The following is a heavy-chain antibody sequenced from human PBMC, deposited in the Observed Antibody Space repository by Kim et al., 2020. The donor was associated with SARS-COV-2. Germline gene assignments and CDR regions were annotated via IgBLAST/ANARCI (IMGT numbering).Heavy chain of an antibody. CDR2: ISGSGGST. Sequence: GGSLRLSCAASGFTFSSYAMSWVRQAPGKGLEWVSAISGSGGSTYYADSVKGRFTISRDNSKNTLYLQMNSLRAEDTAVYYCAKDLTRPNRPSDSTTYYYDQGIWGQGTMVTVSS. CDR1: GFTFSSYA. D-gene: IGHD3-22*01. CDR3: AKDLTRPNRPSDSTTYYYDQGI. J-gene: IGHJ3*02. V-gene: IGHV3-23*01.